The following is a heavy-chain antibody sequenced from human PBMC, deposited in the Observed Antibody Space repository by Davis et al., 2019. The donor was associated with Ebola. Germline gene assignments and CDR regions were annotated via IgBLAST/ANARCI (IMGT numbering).Heavy chain of an antibody. Sequence: AASVKVSCKASGYTLVSYYAHWVRQAPGQGLEWMGIINPSGGTTTYAQKFQGRVTMTRDTSASTAYMELSSLRSEDTAVYYCARWGGYCSGGSCQDYWGQGTLVTVSS. CDR3: ARWGGYCSGGSCQDY. J-gene: IGHJ4*02. V-gene: IGHV1-46*01. CDR1: GYTLVSYY. CDR2: INPSGGTT. D-gene: IGHD2-15*01.